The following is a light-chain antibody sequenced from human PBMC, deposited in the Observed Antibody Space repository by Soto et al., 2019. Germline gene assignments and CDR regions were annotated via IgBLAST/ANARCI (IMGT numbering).Light chain of an antibody. J-gene: IGKJ4*01. CDR2: GAS. CDR3: QKYDNWPPLT. CDR1: QSVRRN. Sequence: ELVMTQSPVTLSVSPGARATLSCRSSQSVRRNLAWYQQKPGQAPRLLISGASTRATGIPARFSGSGSGTEFTLTIRSLQSEDLAVYYCQKYDNWPPLTVGGGTKVAIK. V-gene: IGKV3-15*01.